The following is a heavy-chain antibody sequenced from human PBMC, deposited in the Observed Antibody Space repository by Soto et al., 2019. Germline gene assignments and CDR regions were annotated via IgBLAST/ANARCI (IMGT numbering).Heavy chain of an antibody. CDR3: ARGNVRDHECGDH. V-gene: IGHV3-74*01. D-gene: IGHD3-3*01. CDR1: GFTFSTYW. J-gene: IGHJ4*02. CDR2: MSSDGSSK. Sequence: EVQLVESGGDLVQPGGSLRLSCAASGFTFSTYWMHWVRQVPGKGPEWVSRMSSDGSSKAYADSVRGRFIISRDNAKNTLYLQMNSRRVDDTAVYYCARGNVRDHECGDHWGLGTLVAVSS.